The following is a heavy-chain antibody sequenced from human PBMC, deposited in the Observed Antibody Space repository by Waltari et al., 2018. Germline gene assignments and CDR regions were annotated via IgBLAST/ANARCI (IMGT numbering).Heavy chain of an antibody. Sequence: QVQLVQSGAEVQKPGASVKVSCKASGYPFTGYYMHWVRQAPGQGLEWMGRINPNSGGTNYAQKFQGRVTMTRDTSISTAYMELSRLRSDDTAVYYCARASIAARLPFDYWGQGTLVTVSS. D-gene: IGHD6-6*01. CDR1: GYPFTGYY. V-gene: IGHV1-2*06. CDR2: INPNSGGT. CDR3: ARASIAARLPFDY. J-gene: IGHJ4*02.